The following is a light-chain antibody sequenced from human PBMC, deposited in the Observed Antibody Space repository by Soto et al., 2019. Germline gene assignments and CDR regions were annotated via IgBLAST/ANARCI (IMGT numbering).Light chain of an antibody. Sequence: DIQMTQSPSYLSASVGDRVTITCRASQSISSYLNWYQQKPGKAPKLLIYAASSLQSGVPSRFSGSRSGPDFTLTISSLQPEDFATYYCQQSYSTPRTFGQGTKVDIK. V-gene: IGKV1-39*01. CDR1: QSISSY. CDR2: AAS. CDR3: QQSYSTPRT. J-gene: IGKJ1*01.